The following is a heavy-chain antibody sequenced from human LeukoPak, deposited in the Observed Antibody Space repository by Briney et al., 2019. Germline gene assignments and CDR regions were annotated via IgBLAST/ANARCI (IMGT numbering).Heavy chain of an antibody. V-gene: IGHV3-23*01. CDR2: ISGSGGTT. CDR1: GFTFSSYA. J-gene: IGHJ6*02. D-gene: IGHD1-14*01. CDR3: AKVSGGGLYYDGMDV. Sequence: PGGSLRLSCAASGFTFSSYAMSWVRQAPGKGLEWVSAISGSGGTTYYADSVKGRFTISRDSSKNTLYLQMNSLRAEDTAVYYCAKVSGGGLYYDGMDVWGQGTTVTVSS.